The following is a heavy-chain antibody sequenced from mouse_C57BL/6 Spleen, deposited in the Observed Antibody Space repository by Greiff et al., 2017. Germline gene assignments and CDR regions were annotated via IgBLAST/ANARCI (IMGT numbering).Heavy chain of an antibody. CDR3: TTTLYGSSLYWYFDV. J-gene: IGHJ1*03. V-gene: IGHV14-4*01. CDR1: GFNIKDDY. CDR2: IDPENGDT. Sequence: EVMLVESGAELVRPGASVKLSCTASGFNIKDDYMHWVKQRPEQGLEWIGWIDPENGDTEYASKFQGKATITADTSSNTAYLQLSSLTSEDTAVYYCTTTLYGSSLYWYFDVWGTGTTVTVSS. D-gene: IGHD1-1*01.